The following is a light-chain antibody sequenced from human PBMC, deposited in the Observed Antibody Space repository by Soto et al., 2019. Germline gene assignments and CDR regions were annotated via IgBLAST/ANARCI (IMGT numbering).Light chain of an antibody. CDR2: EVR. CDR1: SSDVGGYNY. V-gene: IGLV2-14*01. CDR3: CSYTSSSTWV. Sequence: QSALTQPASVSGSPGQSITISCTGTSSDVGGYNYVSWYQQNPGKAPKLMIFEVRNRPSGVSNRFSGSKSGNTASLTISSLQPEDEGDYYCCSYTSSSTWVFGGGTKLTVL. J-gene: IGLJ3*02.